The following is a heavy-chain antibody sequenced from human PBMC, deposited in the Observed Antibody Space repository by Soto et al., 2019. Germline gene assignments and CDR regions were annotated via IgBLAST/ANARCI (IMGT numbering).Heavy chain of an antibody. V-gene: IGHV3-48*04. CDR1: GFTFSSYG. J-gene: IGHJ5*02. Sequence: GSLRLSCAASGFTFSSYGMSWVRQAPGKGLEWVSYITTRGITTYYADSVKGRFTISRDDAKNSLSLHMNSLRAEDTAVYYCARNGGTFDPWGQGTQVTVSS. CDR3: ARNGGTFDP. D-gene: IGHD7-27*01. CDR2: ITTRGITT.